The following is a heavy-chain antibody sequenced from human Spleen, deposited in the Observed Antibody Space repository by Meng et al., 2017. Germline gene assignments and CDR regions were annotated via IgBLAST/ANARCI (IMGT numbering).Heavy chain of an antibody. J-gene: IGHJ4*02. CDR2: INAGNGNT. V-gene: IGHV1-3*01. D-gene: IGHD3-22*01. Sequence: QATLVQFGAEVNKPWSSVKVSCNASRYTFTSYAMHWVRQAPGQRLAWMGWINAGNGNTKHSQKFQGRVTITRDTSASTAYMELSSLRSEDTAVYYCARCDSSGYYYVYYFDYWGQGTLVTVSS. CDR3: ARCDSSGYYYVYYFDY. CDR1: RYTFTSYA.